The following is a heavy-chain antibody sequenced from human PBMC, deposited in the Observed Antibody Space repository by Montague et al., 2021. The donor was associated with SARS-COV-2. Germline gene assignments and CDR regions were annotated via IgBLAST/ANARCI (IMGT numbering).Heavy chain of an antibody. J-gene: IGHJ4*02. Sequence: SETLSLTCSVSGVSVSGYFWTWIRQRPEKGLEWIGDIGHTGSFKYNPSLKSRVTMSIDAAKNQFSLRMTSVTAADTSIYYCARGGTERSTTFGVVFFPLLDSWGQGTLVTVSS. D-gene: IGHD3-3*01. V-gene: IGHV4-34*01. CDR1: GVSVSGYF. CDR2: IGHTGSF. CDR3: ARGGTERSTTFGVVFFPLLDS.